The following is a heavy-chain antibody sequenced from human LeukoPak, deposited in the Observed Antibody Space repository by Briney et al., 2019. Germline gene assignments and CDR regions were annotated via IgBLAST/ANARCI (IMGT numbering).Heavy chain of an antibody. CDR1: GGSISSGSYY. J-gene: IGHJ4*02. Sequence: SQTLSLTCTVSGGSISSGSYYWSWIRQPAGKGLEWIGRIYTSGSTNYNPSLKSRVTISVDTSKNQFSLKLSSVTAADTAVYYCARWGGGSYYNYWGQGTLVTVSS. CDR3: ARWGGGSYYNY. CDR2: IYTSGST. D-gene: IGHD1-26*01. V-gene: IGHV4-61*02.